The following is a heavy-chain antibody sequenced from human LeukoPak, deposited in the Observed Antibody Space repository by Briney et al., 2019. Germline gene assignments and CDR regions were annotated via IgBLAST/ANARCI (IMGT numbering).Heavy chain of an antibody. J-gene: IGHJ1*01. CDR3: ATETTVTTSRAEYFQH. Sequence: SVKVSCKASGGTFSSYAISWVRQAPGQGLEWMGRIIPIFGTANYAQKFQGRVTITTDESTSTAYMELSSLRSEDTAVYYCATETTVTTSRAEYFQHWGQGTLVTVSS. D-gene: IGHD4-17*01. CDR2: IIPIFGTA. CDR1: GGTFSSYA. V-gene: IGHV1-69*05.